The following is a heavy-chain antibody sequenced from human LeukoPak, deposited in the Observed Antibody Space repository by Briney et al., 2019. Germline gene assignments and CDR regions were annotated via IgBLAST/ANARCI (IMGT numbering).Heavy chain of an antibody. CDR2: INSDGSRT. CDR1: GFTFSTYW. D-gene: IGHD6-19*01. J-gene: IGHJ3*02. V-gene: IGHV3-74*01. CDR3: ARPETQYSSGLDGFDI. Sequence: GGSLRLSCAASGFTFSTYWMHWVRQAPGKGLVWVSRINSDGSRTTYADSVKGRFTISRGNAKNTLYLQMNSLRTEDTAVYYCARPETQYSSGLDGFDIWGQGTMVTVSS.